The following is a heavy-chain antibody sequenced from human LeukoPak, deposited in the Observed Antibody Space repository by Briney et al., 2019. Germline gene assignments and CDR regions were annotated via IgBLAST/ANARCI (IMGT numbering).Heavy chain of an antibody. V-gene: IGHV5-51*01. J-gene: IGHJ3*01. D-gene: IGHD1-7*01. Sequence: GESLKISGKGSGYSFTDYRIGWVRQMAGKGLEWMGIIYPRDSDTRYSPSFQGQVTISADRSISTAYLQWSSLKASDTAIYYCARHIVTRTSSFYAFDLWGQGTMVTVSS. CDR3: ARHIVTRTSSFYAFDL. CDR2: IYPRDSDT. CDR1: GYSFTDYR.